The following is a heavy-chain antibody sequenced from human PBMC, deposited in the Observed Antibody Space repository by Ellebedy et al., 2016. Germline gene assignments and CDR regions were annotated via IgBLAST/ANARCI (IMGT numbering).Heavy chain of an antibody. CDR3: GVYYYGSGSAYYFDY. CDR2: FDPEDGET. Sequence: ASVKVSCKVSGYTLTKLSMHWVRQAPGKGLEWMGGFDPEDGETIYAQKFQGRVTMTEDTSTDTAYMELSSLRSEDTAVYYCGVYYYGSGSAYYFDYWGQGTLVTVSS. D-gene: IGHD3-10*01. CDR1: GYTLTKLS. J-gene: IGHJ4*02. V-gene: IGHV1-24*01.